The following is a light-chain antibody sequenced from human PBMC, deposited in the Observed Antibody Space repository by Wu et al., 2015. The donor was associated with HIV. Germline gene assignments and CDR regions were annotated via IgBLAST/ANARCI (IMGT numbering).Light chain of an antibody. CDR2: DAS. V-gene: IGKV3-11*01. CDR3: QQRANWPPYT. Sequence: EIVLTQSPATLSLSPGERATLSCRASQSVSNYLGWYQHKPGQAPRLLISDASNRATGIPVRFSGSGSGTDFTLTIINIEPEDSAVYYCQQRANWPPYTFGQGTKVEIK. CDR1: QSVSNY. J-gene: IGKJ2*01.